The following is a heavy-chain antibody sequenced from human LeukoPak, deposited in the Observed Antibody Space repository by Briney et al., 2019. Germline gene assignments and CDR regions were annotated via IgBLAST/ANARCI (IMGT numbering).Heavy chain of an antibody. D-gene: IGHD6-19*01. Sequence: GGYLRLSCAASGFTFSSYWMSWVRQAPGKGLEWVANIKQDGSEKYYVGSVKGRFTISRDNAKNSLYLQMNSLRAEDTAVYYCARDPSLPYSSGWYRGVWYMDVWGKGTTVTVSS. V-gene: IGHV3-7*01. CDR2: IKQDGSEK. CDR3: ARDPSLPYSSGWYRGVWYMDV. CDR1: GFTFSSYW. J-gene: IGHJ6*03.